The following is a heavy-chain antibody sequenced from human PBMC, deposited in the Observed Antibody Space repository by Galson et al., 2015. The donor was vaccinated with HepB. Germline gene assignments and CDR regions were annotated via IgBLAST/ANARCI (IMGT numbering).Heavy chain of an antibody. Sequence: SLRLSCAASGFTFSSYGMHWVRQAPGKGLEWVAVIWYDGSNKYYADSVKGRFTISRDNSKNTLYLQMNSLRAEDTAVYYCAREPYYDFWSGYYTSVYYYYGMDVWGQGTTVTVSS. D-gene: IGHD3-3*01. CDR2: IWYDGSNK. CDR1: GFTFSSYG. CDR3: AREPYYDFWSGYYTSVYYYYGMDV. V-gene: IGHV3-33*01. J-gene: IGHJ6*02.